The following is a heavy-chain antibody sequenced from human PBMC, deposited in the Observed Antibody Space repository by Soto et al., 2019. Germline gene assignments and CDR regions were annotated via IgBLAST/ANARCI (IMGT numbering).Heavy chain of an antibody. V-gene: IGHV3-23*01. CDR1: GFTFSSYA. Sequence: GGSLRLSCAASGFTFSSYAMSWVRQAPGKVLERDSAICGGGGSTYYADSVKGRVTTSRDKYKNTLYLQMNSLRADDTAVYYCAKAPNSVLRSAFDIWGQGTMVTVSS. CDR3: AKAPNSVLRSAFDI. CDR2: ICGGGGST. J-gene: IGHJ3*02.